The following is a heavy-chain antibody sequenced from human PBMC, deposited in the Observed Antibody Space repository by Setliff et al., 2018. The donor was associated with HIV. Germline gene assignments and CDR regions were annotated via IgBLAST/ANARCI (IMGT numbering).Heavy chain of an antibody. D-gene: IGHD6-25*01. CDR1: GLTFSSSV. Sequence: GESLKISCAVSGLTFSSSVMHWVRQAPGKGLEWVAGLSHDGRSEHFADSVKGRFTISRDNAENTLYLQMDSLRIEDSAVYYCAREGDSSGHAGCFDYWGQGALVTVSS. V-gene: IGHV3-30*04. J-gene: IGHJ4*02. CDR2: LSHDGRSE. CDR3: AREGDSSGHAGCFDY.